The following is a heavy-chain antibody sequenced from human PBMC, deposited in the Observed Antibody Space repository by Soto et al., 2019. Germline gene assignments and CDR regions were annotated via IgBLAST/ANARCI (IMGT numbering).Heavy chain of an antibody. J-gene: IGHJ5*02. CDR3: ARADFWSGTKNWFDP. V-gene: IGHV1-46*01. Sequence: ASVKVSCKASGYTFTSYYMHWVRQAPGQGLEWMGIINPSGGSTSYAQKFQGRVTMTRDTSTSTVYMELSSLRSEDTAVYYCARADFWSGTKNWFDPWGQGTLVTVSS. D-gene: IGHD3-3*01. CDR2: INPSGGST. CDR1: GYTFTSYY.